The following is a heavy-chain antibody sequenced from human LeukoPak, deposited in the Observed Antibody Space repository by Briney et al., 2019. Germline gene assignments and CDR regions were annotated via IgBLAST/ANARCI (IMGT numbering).Heavy chain of an antibody. D-gene: IGHD1-14*01. V-gene: IGHV3-23*01. J-gene: IGHJ6*03. Sequence: PGGSLRLSCAASGFTFSSYAMSWVRQAPGKGLEWVSAISGSGGSTYYADSVKGRFTISRDNSKNTLYLQMNSLRAEDTAVYYCAKCGNFYYYYYMDVWGKGTTVTVSS. CDR2: ISGSGGST. CDR1: GFTFSSYA. CDR3: AKCGNFYYYYYMDV.